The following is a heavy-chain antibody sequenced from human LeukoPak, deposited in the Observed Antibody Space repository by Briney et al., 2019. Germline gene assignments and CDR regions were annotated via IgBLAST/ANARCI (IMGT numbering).Heavy chain of an antibody. V-gene: IGHV3-30-3*01. CDR2: ISYDGSNR. D-gene: IGHD1/OR15-1a*01. CDR3: ARGGTASENDY. Sequence: GGSLRLSCAASGFTFSSYAMHWVRQAPGKGLEWVAVISYDGSNRYYADSVKGRFTISRDNSRNTLYLQMNSLRAEDTAVYYCARGGTASENDYWGQGTLVTVSS. J-gene: IGHJ4*02. CDR1: GFTFSSYA.